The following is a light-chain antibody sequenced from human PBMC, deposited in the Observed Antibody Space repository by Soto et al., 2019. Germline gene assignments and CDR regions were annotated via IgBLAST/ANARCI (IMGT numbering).Light chain of an antibody. V-gene: IGLV2-14*01. CDR1: SSDVGGYNC. Sequence: QSVLTQPASVSGSPGQSITLLCTGTSSDVGGYNCVSWYQQHPGKAPKLMIHDVTNRPSGVSNRFSGSKSGNTASLTISGLQAEDEADYYCSSYKSSSSYVFGTGTKVTVL. J-gene: IGLJ1*01. CDR3: SSYKSSSSYV. CDR2: DVT.